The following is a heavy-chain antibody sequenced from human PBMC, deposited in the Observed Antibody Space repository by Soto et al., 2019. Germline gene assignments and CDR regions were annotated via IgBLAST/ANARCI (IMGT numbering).Heavy chain of an antibody. Sequence: ASAKVSCKASGYTFTSYGISWVRQAPGQGLEWMGWISAYNGNTNYAQKLQGRVTMTTDTSTSTAYMELRSLRSDDTAVCYCARDIVVVPAARRAFDIWGQGTMVTVSS. J-gene: IGHJ3*02. CDR1: GYTFTSYG. CDR3: ARDIVVVPAARRAFDI. CDR2: ISAYNGNT. D-gene: IGHD2-2*01. V-gene: IGHV1-18*01.